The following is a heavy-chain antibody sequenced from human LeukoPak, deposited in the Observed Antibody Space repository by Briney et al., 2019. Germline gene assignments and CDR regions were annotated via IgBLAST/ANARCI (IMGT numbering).Heavy chain of an antibody. V-gene: IGHV4-38-2*02. J-gene: IGHJ5*02. CDR3: ARRIREYNWFDP. CDR2: IYYSGST. D-gene: IGHD2-15*01. CDR1: GYSISSGYY. Sequence: PSETLSLTCTVSGYSISSGYYWGWIRQPPGKGLEWIGSIYYSGSTYYNPSLKSRVTISVDTSKNQFSLKLSSVTAADTAVYYCARRIREYNWFDPWGQGTLVTVSS.